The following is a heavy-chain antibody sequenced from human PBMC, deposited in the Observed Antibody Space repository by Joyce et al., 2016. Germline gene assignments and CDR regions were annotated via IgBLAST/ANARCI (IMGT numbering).Heavy chain of an antibody. V-gene: IGHV3-48*02. D-gene: IGHD2-2*01. Sequence: EVQLVESGGGLVQPGGSLRLSCAASGFILSGYNMNWVRQAPGKGLVWVSYMSSSSATIVYADSVKGRFTISRDKAKNSLYLQMDSLRDEDTAVYFCARRYQPQSGAFDIWGQGTMVTVSS. J-gene: IGHJ3*02. CDR1: GFILSGYN. CDR3: ARRYQPQSGAFDI. CDR2: MSSSSATI.